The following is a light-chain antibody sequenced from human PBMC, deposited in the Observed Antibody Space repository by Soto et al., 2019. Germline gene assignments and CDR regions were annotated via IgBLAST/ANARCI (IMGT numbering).Light chain of an antibody. V-gene: IGLV1-40*01. Sequence: SVLTQPPSVSGAPGQRVTISCTGSSSNIGAGYDVHWYQQLPGTAPKLLIYGNSNRPSGVPDRFSGSKSGTSASLAITGLRAEDEADYYCQSYDSSLSGWVFGGGTKPTVL. CDR2: GNS. CDR1: SSNIGAGYD. J-gene: IGLJ3*02. CDR3: QSYDSSLSGWV.